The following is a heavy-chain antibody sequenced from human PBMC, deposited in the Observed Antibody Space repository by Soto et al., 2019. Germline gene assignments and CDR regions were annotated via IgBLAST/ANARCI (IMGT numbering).Heavy chain of an antibody. J-gene: IGHJ4*02. CDR3: ARGLGTTSGKRY. V-gene: IGHV1-8*01. CDR1: GYTFTNYD. CDR2: MSPNSGNT. Sequence: QVQLVQSGAEVKKPGASVKVSCEASGYTFTNYDINWVRQATGQGLEWMGWMSPNSGNTGYAQTFQGRLSMTKNTPISTAYMELSSLRSEDTAVYYCARGLGTTSGKRYWGQGTLVTVSS. D-gene: IGHD4-17*01.